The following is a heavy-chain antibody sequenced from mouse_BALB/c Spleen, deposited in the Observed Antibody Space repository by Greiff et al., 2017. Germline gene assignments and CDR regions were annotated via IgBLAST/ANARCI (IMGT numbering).Heavy chain of an antibody. CDR2: ILPGSGST. D-gene: IGHD2-4*01. Sequence: QVQLQQSGAELMKPGASVKISCKATGYTFSSYWIEWVKQRPGHGLEWIGEILPGSGSTNYNEKFKGKATFTADTSSNTAYMQLSSLTSEDSAVYYCARRVDGIYYDSYYAMDYWGQGTSVTVSS. J-gene: IGHJ4*01. CDR3: ARRVDGIYYDSYYAMDY. V-gene: IGHV1-9*01. CDR1: GYTFSSYW.